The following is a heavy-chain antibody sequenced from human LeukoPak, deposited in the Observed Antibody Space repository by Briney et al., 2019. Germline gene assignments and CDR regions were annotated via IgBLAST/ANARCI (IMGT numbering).Heavy chain of an antibody. CDR1: GFTFRTYG. D-gene: IGHD1-14*01. J-gene: IGHJ4*02. V-gene: IGHV3-66*02. Sequence: GGSLRLSCAASGFTFRTYGMSWVRQAPGKGLEWVSMFFSGGATYYIDSVKGRFTISRDNFKNALNLQMNNLRPEDTAVYFCARGNPSSRHWGQGTLVTVSS. CDR3: ARGNPSSRH. CDR2: MFFSGGAT.